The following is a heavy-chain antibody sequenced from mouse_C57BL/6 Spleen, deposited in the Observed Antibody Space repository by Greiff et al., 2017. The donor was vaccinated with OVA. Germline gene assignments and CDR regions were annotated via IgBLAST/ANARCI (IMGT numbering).Heavy chain of an antibody. CDR3: ARESLLSSYFDY. V-gene: IGHV5-4*01. CDR2: ISDGGSYT. D-gene: IGHD6-1*01. Sequence: EVKVEESGGGLVKPGGSLKLSCAASGFTFSSYAMSWVRQTPEKRLEWVATISDGGSYTYYPDNVKGRFTISRDNAKNNLYLQMSHLKSEDTAMYYCARESLLSSYFDYWGQGTTLTVSS. CDR1: GFTFSSYA. J-gene: IGHJ2*01.